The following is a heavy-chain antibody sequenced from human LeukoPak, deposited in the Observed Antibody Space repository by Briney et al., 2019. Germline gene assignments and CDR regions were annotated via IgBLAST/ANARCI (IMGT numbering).Heavy chain of an antibody. CDR2: INPNSGGT. Sequence: GASVNVSCKASGYTFTGYYIHWVRQAPGQGPEWMGWINPNSGGTNYAQKFQGRVTMTRDTSISTAYMELSRLRSDDTAVYYCARDGPPLVVPAAMTPGHWGQGTLVTVSS. D-gene: IGHD2-2*01. CDR1: GYTFTGYY. CDR3: ARDGPPLVVPAAMTPGH. J-gene: IGHJ4*02. V-gene: IGHV1-2*02.